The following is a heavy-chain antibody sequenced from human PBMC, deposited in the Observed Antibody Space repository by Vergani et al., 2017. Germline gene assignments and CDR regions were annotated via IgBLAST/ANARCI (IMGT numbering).Heavy chain of an antibody. D-gene: IGHD3-16*02. CDR2: INHSGST. V-gene: IGHV4-34*01. J-gene: IGHJ5*02. CDR3: ARGHAYYDYVWGSYRDWFDP. CDR1: GGSFSGYY. Sequence: QVQLQQWGAGLLKPSETLSLTCAVYGGSFSGYYWSWIRQPPGKGLEWIGEINHSGSTNYHPSLKSRVTISVDTSKNQFSLELSSVPAADTAVYYCARGHAYYDYVWGSYRDWFDPWGQGTLVTVSS.